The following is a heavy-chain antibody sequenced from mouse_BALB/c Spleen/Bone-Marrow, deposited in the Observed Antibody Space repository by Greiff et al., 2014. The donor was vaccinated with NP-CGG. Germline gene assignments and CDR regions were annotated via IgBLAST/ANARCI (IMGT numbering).Heavy chain of an antibody. CDR1: GYTFTSYV. J-gene: IGHJ1*01. Sequence: VQLKESGPELVKPGASVKMSCKASGYTFTSYVMHWGKQKPGLGLEWIGYTNPYNDDTEYNEKFKGKATLTSDKSSSTAYMELSSLTSEDSAVFYCARSLYGYDWYFDVWGAGTTVTVSS. CDR2: TNPYNDDT. V-gene: IGHV1-14*01. CDR3: ARSLYGYDWYFDV. D-gene: IGHD2-2*01.